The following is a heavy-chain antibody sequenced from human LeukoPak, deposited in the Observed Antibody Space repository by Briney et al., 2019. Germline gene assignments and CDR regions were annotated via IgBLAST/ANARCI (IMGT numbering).Heavy chain of an antibody. V-gene: IGHV3-30*04. J-gene: IGHJ4*02. CDR2: ISYDGSYQ. CDR3: ARERRRDGYNYKDY. Sequence: GGSLRLSCAVSGFTFSAYGVHWVRRAPGKGLEWVAVISYDGSYQAYTDSVKGRFTVFRDSSKNTLYLQLNSLRPEDTGLYYCARERRRDGYNYKDYWGQGTQVSVSS. D-gene: IGHD5-24*01. CDR1: GFTFSAYG.